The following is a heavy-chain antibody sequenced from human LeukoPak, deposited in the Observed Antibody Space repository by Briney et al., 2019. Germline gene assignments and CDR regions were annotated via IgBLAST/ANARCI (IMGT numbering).Heavy chain of an antibody. J-gene: IGHJ6*02. Sequence: SETLSLTCTVSGGSISSYYWSWIRQPPGKGLEWIGYIYYSGSTNYNPSLKSRVTISVDTSKNQFSLKLSSVTAADTAVYYCASTSPPSVGYYYYYGMDVWGQGTTVTASS. V-gene: IGHV4-59*08. CDR2: IYYSGST. CDR1: GGSISSYY. CDR3: ASTSPPSVGYYYYYGMDV. D-gene: IGHD1-26*01.